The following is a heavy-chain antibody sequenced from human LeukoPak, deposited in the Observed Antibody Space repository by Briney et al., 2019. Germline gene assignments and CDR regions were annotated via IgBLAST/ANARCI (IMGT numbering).Heavy chain of an antibody. V-gene: IGHV3-7*01. J-gene: IGHJ4*02. D-gene: IGHD5-24*01. CDR1: GFTFSSSW. CDR3: AAWTDRGYNF. Sequence: PGESLRLSCAASGFTFSSSWMNWVRQAPGKGLERVANINPDGSQKRFVDSVMGRFTMSRDNAKNSLYLQMNSLRVEDTAVFYCAAWTDRGYNFWGQGTLVTVSS. CDR2: INPDGSQK.